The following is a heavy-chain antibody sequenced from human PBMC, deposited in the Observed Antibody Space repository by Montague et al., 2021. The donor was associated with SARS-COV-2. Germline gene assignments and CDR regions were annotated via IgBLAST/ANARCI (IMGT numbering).Heavy chain of an antibody. J-gene: IGHJ6*02. V-gene: IGHV4-30-4*08. CDR3: ARSPMVRGVTYYGMDV. CDR1: GGSISSGDYY. Sequence: TLSLTCTVSGGSISSGDYYWSWIRQPPGKGLEWIGYIYYSGSTYYNPSLKSRVTISVDTSKSQFSLKLSSVTAADTAVYYCARSPMVRGVTYYGMDVWGQGTTVTVSS. CDR2: IYYSGST. D-gene: IGHD3-10*01.